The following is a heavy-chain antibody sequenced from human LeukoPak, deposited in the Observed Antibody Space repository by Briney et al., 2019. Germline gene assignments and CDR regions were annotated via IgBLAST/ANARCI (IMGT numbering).Heavy chain of an antibody. CDR3: AKATQLLWFGESPGGHFDY. D-gene: IGHD3-10*01. V-gene: IGHV3-9*01. J-gene: IGHJ4*02. CDR1: AFTFSSYA. CDR2: ISWNSGSI. Sequence: GGSLRLSCAASAFTFSSYAMSWVRQAPGKGLEWVSGISWNSGSIGYADSVKGRFTISRDNAKNSLYLQMNSLRAEDTALYYCAKATQLLWFGESPGGHFDYWGQGTLVTVSS.